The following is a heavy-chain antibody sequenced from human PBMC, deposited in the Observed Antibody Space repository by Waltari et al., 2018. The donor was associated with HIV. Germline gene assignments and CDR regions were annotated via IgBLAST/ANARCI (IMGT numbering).Heavy chain of an antibody. CDR1: GVSLSSYY. D-gene: IGHD3-10*01. Sequence: QVQLQESGPGLVKPSETLSLTCTSSGVSLSSYYWSWIRQPPGKGLEWIGYIYYSGSTNYNPSLKSRVTISVDTSKNQFSLKLSSVTAADTAVYYCARGDRLRLGEDYWGQGTLVTVSS. V-gene: IGHV4-59*01. J-gene: IGHJ4*02. CDR3: ARGDRLRLGEDY. CDR2: IYYSGST.